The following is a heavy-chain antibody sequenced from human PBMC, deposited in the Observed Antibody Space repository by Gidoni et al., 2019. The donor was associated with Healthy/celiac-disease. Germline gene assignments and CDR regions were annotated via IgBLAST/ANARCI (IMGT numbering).Heavy chain of an antibody. J-gene: IGHJ5*02. Sequence: QLQLQESGPGLVKPSETLSLTCTVSGGSISSSSYYWGWIRQPPGKGLEWIGSIYYSGSTYYNPSLKSRVTISVDTSKNQFSLKLSSVTAADTAVYYCARRVGVSGSRTIWFDPWGQGTLVTVSS. CDR2: IYYSGST. D-gene: IGHD1-26*01. CDR1: GGSISSSSYY. CDR3: ARRVGVSGSRTIWFDP. V-gene: IGHV4-39*01.